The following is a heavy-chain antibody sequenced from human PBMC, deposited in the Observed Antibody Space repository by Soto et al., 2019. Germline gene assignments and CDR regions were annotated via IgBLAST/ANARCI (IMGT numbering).Heavy chain of an antibody. V-gene: IGHV6-1*01. D-gene: IGHD3-22*01. CDR3: ARNDYLSGSSGYWFDP. CDR1: GDSVSSNSAA. CDR2: TYYRSKWYN. Sequence: KQSQTLSLTCAISGDSVSSNSAAWNWIRQSPSRGLEWLGRTYYRSKWYNDYAVSVKSRITINPDTSKNQFSLQLNSVTPEDTAVYYCARNDYLSGSSGYWFDPWGQGTLVTVSS. J-gene: IGHJ5*02.